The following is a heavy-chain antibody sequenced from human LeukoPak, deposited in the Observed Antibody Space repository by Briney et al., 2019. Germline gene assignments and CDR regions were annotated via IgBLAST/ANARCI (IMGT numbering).Heavy chain of an antibody. D-gene: IGHD3-10*01. CDR1: GFTFSNYA. Sequence: GGSLRLSCAASGFTFSNYAMHWVRQAPGKGLEWVAIISYDGSNKYYADFVKGRFTISRDNSKNTLYLQMNSLRADDTAVYYCARGRSGSHHFDSWGQGTLVTVPS. J-gene: IGHJ4*02. CDR2: ISYDGSNK. V-gene: IGHV3-30*04. CDR3: ARGRSGSHHFDS.